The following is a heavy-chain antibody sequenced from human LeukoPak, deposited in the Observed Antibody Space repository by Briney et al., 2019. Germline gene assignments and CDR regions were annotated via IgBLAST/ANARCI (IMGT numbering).Heavy chain of an antibody. CDR2: IYSGGST. V-gene: IGHV3-66*01. CDR3: ARGGRGGSYYFDY. D-gene: IGHD2-15*01. CDR1: GYNFKSYE. Sequence: GGSLRLSCVGSGYNFKSYEMNWVRQAPGKGLEWVSVIYSGGSTYYADSVKGRFTISRDNSKNTLYLQMNSLRAEDTAVYYCARGGRGGSYYFDYWGQGTLVTVSS. J-gene: IGHJ4*02.